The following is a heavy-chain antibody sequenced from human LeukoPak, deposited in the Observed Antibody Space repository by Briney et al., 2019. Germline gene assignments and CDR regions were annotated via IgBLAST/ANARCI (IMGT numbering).Heavy chain of an antibody. CDR3: ARVQGSPY. CDR2: ITGDSSYI. Sequence: GGSLRLSRAASGFTFSDYTLNWVRQPPGKGLEWLSSITGDSSYIYYADSVKGRFTVSRDNAKNSLYLHISSLRAEDTAVYYCARVQGSPYWGQGTLVTVSP. V-gene: IGHV3-21*01. CDR1: GFTFSDYT. J-gene: IGHJ4*02.